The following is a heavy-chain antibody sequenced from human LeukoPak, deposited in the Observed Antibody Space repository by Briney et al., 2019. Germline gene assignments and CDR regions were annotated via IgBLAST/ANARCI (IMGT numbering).Heavy chain of an antibody. CDR1: GLTFSTYS. Sequence: GGSLRLSCAVSGLTFSTYSMTWVRQGPGTGLEWVSSIYNSGAKIFYADSVKGRFTICRDNSKNMLYLQMNSRRVEDTAVYYCAKDVAPDSGWDLDYWGQGTLVTVSS. CDR2: IYNSGAKI. CDR3: AKDVAPDSGWDLDY. V-gene: IGHV3-23*01. D-gene: IGHD6-19*01. J-gene: IGHJ4*02.